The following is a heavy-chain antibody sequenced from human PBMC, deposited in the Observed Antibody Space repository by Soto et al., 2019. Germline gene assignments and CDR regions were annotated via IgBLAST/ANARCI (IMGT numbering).Heavy chain of an antibody. CDR3: ARGDREDRAVVIGVLPGGYGVDV. CDR2: ISYDGGTQ. Sequence: QVQLLESGGGVVQPGRSLRLSCAASGFTFRNYAMHWVRQAPGTGLERVSVISYDGGTQFYRDYVRGRFTISRDNSKNTLYLKINSLRYEDTAVYYCARGDREDRAVVIGVLPGGYGVDVWGQGTPVTVSS. V-gene: IGHV3-30-3*01. CDR1: GFTFRNYA. J-gene: IGHJ6*02. D-gene: IGHD2-15*01.